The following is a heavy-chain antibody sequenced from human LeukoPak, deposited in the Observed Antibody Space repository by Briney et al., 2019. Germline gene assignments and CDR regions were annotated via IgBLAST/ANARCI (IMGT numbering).Heavy chain of an antibody. CDR2: IDLRDSNI. D-gene: IGHD3-16*02. J-gene: IGHJ6*04. CDR3: ARLIDSTSGYYYYGMDV. Sequence: GESLKISCKGSGYSFTCYWLSWVRPMPGKGLEWKGRIDLRDSNINYSPSFQGHVTISADESSSTAYLQWSSLKASHTAMYYCARLIDSTSGYYYYGMDVWGKGTTVTVSS. V-gene: IGHV5-10-1*01. CDR1: GYSFTCYW.